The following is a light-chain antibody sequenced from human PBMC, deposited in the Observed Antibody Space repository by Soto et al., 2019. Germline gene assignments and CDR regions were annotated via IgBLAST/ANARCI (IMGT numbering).Light chain of an antibody. CDR2: KNS. CDR3: QSADKSGTYV. CDR1: ALPKKY. J-gene: IGLJ1*01. V-gene: IGLV3-25*03. Sequence: SYELTQPPSVSVSPGQMARITCSGDALPKKYAYWYQQKPGQAPVLLIYKNSERPSGIPERFSGSSSGTTVTLTISGVQAEDEADYYCQSADKSGTYVFGTGTKLTVL.